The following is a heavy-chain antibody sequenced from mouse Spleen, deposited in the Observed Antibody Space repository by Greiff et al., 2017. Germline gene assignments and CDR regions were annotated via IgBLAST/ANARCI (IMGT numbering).Heavy chain of an antibody. D-gene: IGHD2-1*01. CDR1: GYTFTNYW. V-gene: IGHV1-63*01. CDR2: IYPGGGYT. J-gene: IGHJ3*01. Sequence: VQLKESGAELVRPGTSVKMSCKASGYTFTNYWIGWAKQRPGHGLEWIGDIYPGGGYTNYNEKFKGKATLTADKSSSTAYMQFSSLTSEDSAIYYCARGNYGEGFAYWGQGTLVTVSA. CDR3: ARGNYGEGFAY.